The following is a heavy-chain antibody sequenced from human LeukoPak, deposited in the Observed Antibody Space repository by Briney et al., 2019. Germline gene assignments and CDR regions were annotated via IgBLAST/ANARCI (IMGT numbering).Heavy chain of an antibody. CDR1: GGSISSSSYY. V-gene: IGHV4-39*01. CDR3: ARHGTGSGYSFDY. CDR2: IYYSGST. Sequence: SETLSLTCTVSGGSISSSSYYWGWIRQPPGKGLEWIGSIYYSGSTYYNPSRKSRVTISVDTSKNQFSLKLSSVTAADTAVYYCARHGTGSGYSFDYWGQGTLVTVSS. D-gene: IGHD3-3*01. J-gene: IGHJ4*02.